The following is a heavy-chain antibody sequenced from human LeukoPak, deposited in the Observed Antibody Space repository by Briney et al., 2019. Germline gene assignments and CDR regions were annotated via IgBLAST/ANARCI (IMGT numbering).Heavy chain of an antibody. Sequence: GGSLRLSCAASGFTFSSYSMNWVRQAPGKGLEWVSYISSSSSTIYYADSVKGRFTISGDNAKNSLYLQMNSLRAEDTAVYYCARENEYYFDYWGQGTLVTVSS. V-gene: IGHV3-48*01. CDR1: GFTFSSYS. D-gene: IGHD1-1*01. CDR2: ISSSSSTI. CDR3: ARENEYYFDY. J-gene: IGHJ4*02.